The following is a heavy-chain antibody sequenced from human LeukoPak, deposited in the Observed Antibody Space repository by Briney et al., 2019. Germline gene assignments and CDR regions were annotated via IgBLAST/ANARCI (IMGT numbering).Heavy chain of an antibody. D-gene: IGHD4-17*01. CDR1: GGSISSGGYY. J-gene: IGHJ2*01. Sequence: SETLSLTCTVSGGSISSGGYYWSWIRQPPGKGLEWIGYIYHSGSTYYNPSLKSRVTISVDRSKNQFSLRVKSVTAADTAVYYCVRGNGDYLGAPDWYFDLWGRGTLVRVS. CDR2: IYHSGST. V-gene: IGHV4-30-2*01. CDR3: VRGNGDYLGAPDWYFDL.